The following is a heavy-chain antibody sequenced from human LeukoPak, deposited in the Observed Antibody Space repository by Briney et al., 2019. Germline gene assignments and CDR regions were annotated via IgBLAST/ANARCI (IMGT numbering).Heavy chain of an antibody. CDR3: ARFSGYREAEEYY. Sequence: SVKVSCKASGGTFSSYAISWVRQAPGQGLEWMGGIIPIFGTANYAQKFQGRVTITADKSTSTAYMELSSLRSEDTAVYYCARFSGYREAEEYYWGQGTLVTVSS. D-gene: IGHD5-18*01. J-gene: IGHJ4*02. V-gene: IGHV1-69*06. CDR2: IIPIFGTA. CDR1: GGTFSSYA.